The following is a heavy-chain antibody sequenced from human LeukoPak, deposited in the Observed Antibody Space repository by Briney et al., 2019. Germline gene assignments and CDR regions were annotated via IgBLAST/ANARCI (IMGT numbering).Heavy chain of an antibody. J-gene: IGHJ4*02. D-gene: IGHD1-26*01. CDR3: ARVVGSYCFDY. Sequence: SETLSLTCSVSGGSISSYYWSWIRQPPGEGLEWSGYIYYSGSANYNPSLESRVPISVDTSENQSTLKLSSVTPADTAVYYCARVVGSYCFDYWGQGTLVTVSS. V-gene: IGHV4-59*01. CDR1: GGSISSYY. CDR2: IYYSGSA.